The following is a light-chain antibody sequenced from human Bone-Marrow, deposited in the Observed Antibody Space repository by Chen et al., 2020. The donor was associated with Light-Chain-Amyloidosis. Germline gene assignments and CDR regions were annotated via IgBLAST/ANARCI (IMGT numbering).Light chain of an antibody. CDR2: DVS. Sequence: SALTQPASVSESPGQSLTISCPGTSSDLGGYKFVSWYQQPPGKAPKLMIFDVSSRPSGVSDRFSGAKSGNTASLTISGLQAEDEATYYCSSFTSSRTVVFGTGTRLTVL. V-gene: IGLV2-14*03. CDR3: SSFTSSRTVV. CDR1: SSDLGGYKF. J-gene: IGLJ2*01.